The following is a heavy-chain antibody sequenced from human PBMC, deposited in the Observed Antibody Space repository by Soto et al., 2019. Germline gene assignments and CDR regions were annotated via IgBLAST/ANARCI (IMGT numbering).Heavy chain of an antibody. CDR2: INGRSNYK. Sequence: EVQVVESGGGMVKPGGSLRLSCASSGFTFSTYTMNWVRQAPGKGLEWVSSINGRSNYKYYTYTVKGRFTNSRDNAKNSQYLQMNRLRAENTAVYYCAREHGIVGCTSAFDYWGRGTLVTVSS. J-gene: IGHJ4*01. D-gene: IGHD1-26*01. CDR1: GFTFSTYT. CDR3: AREHGIVGCTSAFDY. V-gene: IGHV3-21*01.